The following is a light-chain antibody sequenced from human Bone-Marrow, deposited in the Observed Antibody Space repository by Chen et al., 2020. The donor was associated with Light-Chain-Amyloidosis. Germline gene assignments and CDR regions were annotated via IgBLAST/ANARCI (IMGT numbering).Light chain of an antibody. CDR1: QTISSNY. J-gene: IGKJ4*01. V-gene: IGKV3-20*01. CDR3: KQYGTSPLT. Sequence: EIVLTQSPGTLSLSPGEGANLSCRASQTISSNYLTWYQQKFGQAPRLLIYGSSSMATGIPDRFTGSGSGTDFNLTINILEPEDFAMYYCKQYGTSPLTFGGGTKVEIK. CDR2: GSS.